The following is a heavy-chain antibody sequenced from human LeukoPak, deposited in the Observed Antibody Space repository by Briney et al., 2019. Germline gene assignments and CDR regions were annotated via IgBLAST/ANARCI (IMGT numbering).Heavy chain of an antibody. Sequence: ASVKVSCKVSGYTLTELSMHWVRQAPGKGLEWMGGFDPEDGETIYAQKFQGRVTMTEDTSTSTAYMELRSLRSDDTAVYYCARVYCTNGVCPLFNWFDPWGQGTLVTVSS. CDR2: FDPEDGET. D-gene: IGHD2-8*01. CDR1: GYTLTELS. J-gene: IGHJ5*02. V-gene: IGHV1-24*01. CDR3: ARVYCTNGVCPLFNWFDP.